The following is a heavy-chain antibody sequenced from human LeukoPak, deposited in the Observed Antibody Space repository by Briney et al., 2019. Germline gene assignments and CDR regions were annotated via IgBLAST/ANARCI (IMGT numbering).Heavy chain of an antibody. V-gene: IGHV3-48*01. J-gene: IGHJ4*02. D-gene: IGHD3-22*01. CDR1: GFTFSSYW. CDR3: AKDYYDSSGIIDY. CDR2: ISSSGSTI. Sequence: GGSLRLSCAASGFTFSSYWMSWIRQAPGKGLEWVSYISSSGSTIYYADSVKGRFTISRDNSKSTLYLQMNSLRAEDTAVYYCAKDYYDSSGIIDYWGQGTLVTASS.